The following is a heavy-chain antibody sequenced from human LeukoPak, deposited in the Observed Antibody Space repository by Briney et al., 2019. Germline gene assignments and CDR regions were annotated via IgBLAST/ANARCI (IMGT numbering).Heavy chain of an antibody. CDR3: AKVRLDIVVVVAATHGGFDY. J-gene: IGHJ4*02. V-gene: IGHV3-23*01. D-gene: IGHD2-15*01. Sequence: GGSLRLSCAASGFTFSNYAMSWVRQAPGKGLEWVSAISGSGGSTYYADSVKGRFTISRDNSKNTLYLQMNSLRAEDTAVYYCAKVRLDIVVVVAATHGGFDYWGQGTLVTVSS. CDR1: GFTFSNYA. CDR2: ISGSGGST.